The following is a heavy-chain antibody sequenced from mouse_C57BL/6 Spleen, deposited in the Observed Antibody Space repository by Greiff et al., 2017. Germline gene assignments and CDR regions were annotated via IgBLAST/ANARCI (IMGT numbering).Heavy chain of an antibody. D-gene: IGHD2-2*01. J-gene: IGHJ3*01. CDR2: IDPNSGGT. CDR3: ARSKGYDWFAY. Sequence: QVQLQQPGAELVKPGASVKLSCKASGYTFTSYWMHWVKQRPGRGREWIGRIDPNSGGTKYNEKFKSKATLTVDKPSSTAYMQLSSLTSEDSAVYYCARSKGYDWFAYWGQGTLVTVSA. CDR1: GYTFTSYW. V-gene: IGHV1-72*01.